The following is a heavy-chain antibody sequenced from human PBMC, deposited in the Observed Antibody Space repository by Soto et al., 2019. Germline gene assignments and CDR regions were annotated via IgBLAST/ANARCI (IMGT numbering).Heavy chain of an antibody. CDR3: ARGAHYDYVWGSYRPVTDAFDI. Sequence: GGSLRLSCAASGFTFSSYEMNWVRQAPGKGLEWVSYISSSGSTIYYADSVKGRFTISRDNAKNSLYLQMNSLRAEDTAVYYCARGAHYDYVWGSYRPVTDAFDIWGQGTMVTVSS. V-gene: IGHV3-48*03. D-gene: IGHD3-16*02. J-gene: IGHJ3*02. CDR2: ISSSGSTI. CDR1: GFTFSSYE.